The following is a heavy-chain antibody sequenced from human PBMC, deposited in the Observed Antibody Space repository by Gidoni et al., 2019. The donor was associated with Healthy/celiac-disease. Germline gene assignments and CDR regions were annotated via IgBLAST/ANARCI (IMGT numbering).Heavy chain of an antibody. V-gene: IGHV4-4*07. J-gene: IGHJ6*02. CDR2: IYTSGST. CDR1: GGSISSYY. CDR3: ARVSEADVYYYYYGMDV. Sequence: QVQLQESGPGLVKPSETLSLTCTVSGGSISSYYWSWIRQPAGKGREWIGRIYTSGSTNYNPSLKSRVTMSVDTSKNQFSLKLSSVTAADTAVYYCARVSEADVYYYYYGMDVWGQGTTVTVSS.